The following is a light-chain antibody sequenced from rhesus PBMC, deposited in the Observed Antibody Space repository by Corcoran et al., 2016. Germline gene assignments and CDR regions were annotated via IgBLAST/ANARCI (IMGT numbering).Light chain of an antibody. CDR3: RQFNSVPWT. CDR2: RAS. V-gene: IGKV1-21*01. Sequence: DIQMTQSPASLSASVGDRVTITCRASQGISHCLSWYQQKPGSAPNLLIYRASSLQNGVPSRFSGRASGQDFTLSISSLQPEDCATYYCRQFNSVPWTFGQGTKVEIK. CDR1: QGISHC. J-gene: IGKJ1*01.